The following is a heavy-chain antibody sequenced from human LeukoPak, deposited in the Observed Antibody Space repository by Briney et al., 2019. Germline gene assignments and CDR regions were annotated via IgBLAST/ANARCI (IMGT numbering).Heavy chain of an antibody. Sequence: GTSVKVSCKASGFSFPSSAMQWVRQARGQRLEWIGWIVVGSGNTNYAQKFQDRVTITTDMSTSTAYMELSSLRSEDTAVYYCAAARHNAPGTHMGSYWGQGALVTVSS. CDR1: GFSFPSSA. V-gene: IGHV1-58*02. CDR2: IVVGSGNT. CDR3: AAARHNAPGTHMGSY. J-gene: IGHJ4*02. D-gene: IGHD3-10*01.